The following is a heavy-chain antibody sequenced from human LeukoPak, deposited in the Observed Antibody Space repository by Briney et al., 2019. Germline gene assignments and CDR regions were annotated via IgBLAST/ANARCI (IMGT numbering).Heavy chain of an antibody. CDR2: INTDTRGT. Sequence: SGGSLRLSCAASGFTFTDYWMHWVRQAPGKGLVWVSIINTDTRGTYYADSVKGRFTISRDNAKNTLYLQMNSLRAEDTAVYYCARDLPITMVRGTHFDYWGQGTLVTVSS. V-gene: IGHV3-74*01. CDR3: ARDLPITMVRGTHFDY. CDR1: GFTFTDYW. J-gene: IGHJ4*02. D-gene: IGHD3-10*01.